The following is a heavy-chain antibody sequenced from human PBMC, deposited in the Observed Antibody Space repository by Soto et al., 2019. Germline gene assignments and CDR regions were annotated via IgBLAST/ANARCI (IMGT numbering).Heavy chain of an antibody. D-gene: IGHD3-10*01. CDR3: ATVSPESGDLKRGIDV. Sequence: QVQLVQSGAEVKKPGASVKVSCKVSGYTLTELSMHWVRQAPGKGLEWMGGFDPEDGETISAQKFQGRVTMTADTPTDTAYVELSSLISEDTAVDYCATVSPESGDLKRGIDVWGQGATVTVSS. CDR2: FDPEDGET. V-gene: IGHV1-24*01. CDR1: GYTLTELS. J-gene: IGHJ6*02.